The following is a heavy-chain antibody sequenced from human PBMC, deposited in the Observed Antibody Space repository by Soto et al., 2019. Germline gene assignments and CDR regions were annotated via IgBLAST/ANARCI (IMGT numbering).Heavy chain of an antibody. V-gene: IGHV1-69*13. CDR2: IIPIFGTA. D-gene: IGHD5-18*01. Sequence: GASVKVSCKASGGTFSSYAISWARQAPGQGLEWMGGIIPIFGTANYAQKFQGRVTITADESTSTAYMELSSLRSEDTAVYYCARTWIQDYYYYGMDVWGQGTTVTVSS. CDR3: ARTWIQDYYYYGMDV. J-gene: IGHJ6*02. CDR1: GGTFSSYA.